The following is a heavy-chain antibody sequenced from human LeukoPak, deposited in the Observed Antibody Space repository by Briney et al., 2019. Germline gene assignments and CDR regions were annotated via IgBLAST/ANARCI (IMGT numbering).Heavy chain of an antibody. CDR3: SKSLISSN. D-gene: IGHD6-13*01. V-gene: IGHV4-34*01. CDR2: INYSGST. Sequence: SETLSLTCAVYGWSFSGYYWSWIRQPPGKGLEWIGEINYSGSTNYNPSLKSRVPISVVKTQNQFSLMLSTVTAADTGVYYCSKSLISSNWGQGTLVTVSS. CDR1: GWSFSGYY. J-gene: IGHJ4*02.